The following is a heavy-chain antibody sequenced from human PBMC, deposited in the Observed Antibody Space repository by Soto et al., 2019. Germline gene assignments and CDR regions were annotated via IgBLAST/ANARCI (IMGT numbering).Heavy chain of an antibody. J-gene: IGHJ4*02. CDR2: ISRTVGST. CDR1: GFTFSTYT. D-gene: IGHD3-10*01. Sequence: PGGSLRLSCAASGFTFSTYTMTWVRQAPGKGLEWVAAISRTVGSTYYGDSVEGRFTISRDSSKNTLYLQMTSLRAEDTAVYYCAKDGGFGVYTTSGLAHWGQGALVTVSS. V-gene: IGHV3-23*01. CDR3: AKDGGFGVYTTSGLAH.